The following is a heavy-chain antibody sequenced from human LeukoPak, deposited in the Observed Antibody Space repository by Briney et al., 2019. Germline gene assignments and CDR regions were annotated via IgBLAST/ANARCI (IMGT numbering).Heavy chain of an antibody. V-gene: IGHV4-39*01. CDR2: IYYSGSA. Sequence: PSETLSLTCTVSGGSISSSRYYWGWIRQPPGKGLEWIGSIYYSGSAYYNPSLKSRVTISVDTSKNQFYLRLRPVAAADTAVYYCASSNCGGDCYYHYYYGMDVWGQGTTVTVSS. CDR3: ASSNCGGDCYYHYYYGMDV. CDR1: GGSISSSRYY. J-gene: IGHJ6*02. D-gene: IGHD2-21*02.